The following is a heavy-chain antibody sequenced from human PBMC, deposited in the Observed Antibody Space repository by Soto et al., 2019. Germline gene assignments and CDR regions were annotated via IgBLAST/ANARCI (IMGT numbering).Heavy chain of an antibody. CDR2: ISHDATNK. J-gene: IGHJ4*02. CDR1: GLTCRSYG. V-gene: IGHV3-30*03. D-gene: IGHD2-21*02. Sequence: QVQLLESGGGVVQPGRSPRLSCAASGLTCRSYGMHWVRKAPGKGLEGVAGISHDATNKFYAESVMDRFRISRDNSRKTLFLLMNSLRAEDTAVYYCVGGLDFRDYWGQGTLVTVAS. CDR3: VGGLDFRDY.